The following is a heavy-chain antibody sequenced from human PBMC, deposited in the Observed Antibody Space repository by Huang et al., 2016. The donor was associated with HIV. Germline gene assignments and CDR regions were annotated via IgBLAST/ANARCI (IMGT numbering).Heavy chain of an antibody. V-gene: IGHV4-39*01. D-gene: IGHD2-2*01. CDR1: GGSISSSSYY. Sequence: QLQLQESGPGLVKPSETLSLTCSVSGGSISSSSYYWGWIRQPPGKGLEWIGSIYYSVSTFDNPSLKSRVTISVDTSKNQFSRRLSSVTAADTSVYYCARHMDCSSSSCLAGGHERGPFDMWGQGTMVTVSS. CDR2: IYYSVST. CDR3: ARHMDCSSSSCLAGGHERGPFDM. J-gene: IGHJ3*02.